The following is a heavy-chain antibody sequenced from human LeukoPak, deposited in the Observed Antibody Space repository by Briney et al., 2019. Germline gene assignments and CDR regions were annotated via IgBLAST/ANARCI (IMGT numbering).Heavy chain of an antibody. J-gene: IGHJ4*02. D-gene: IGHD3-22*01. Sequence: GGSLRLSCAASGFTFSSYAMSWVRQAPGKGLEWVAAICWSGGSTYYADFGKGRFPISRANSKTTLYLQMDRLTPGDTAVYYCAKAHYYNSSGPFDYWGQGTLVTVSS. V-gene: IGHV3-23*01. CDR1: GFTFSSYA. CDR3: AKAHYYNSSGPFDY. CDR2: ICWSGGST.